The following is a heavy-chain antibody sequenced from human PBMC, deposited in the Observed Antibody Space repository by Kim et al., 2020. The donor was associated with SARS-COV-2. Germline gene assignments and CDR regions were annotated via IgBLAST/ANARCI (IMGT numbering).Heavy chain of an antibody. J-gene: IGHJ3*02. CDR1: GGSISSYY. CDR2: IYYSGST. D-gene: IGHD1-1*01. V-gene: IGHV4-59*01. Sequence: SETLSLTCTVSGGSISSYYWSWIRQPPGKGLEWIGYIYYSGSTNYNPSLKSRVTISVDTSKNQFSLKLSSVTAADTAVYYCARYRPGNWNDLVAFDIWGQGTMVTVSS. CDR3: ARYRPGNWNDLVAFDI.